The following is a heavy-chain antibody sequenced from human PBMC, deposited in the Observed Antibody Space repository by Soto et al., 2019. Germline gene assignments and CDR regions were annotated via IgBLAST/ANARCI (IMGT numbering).Heavy chain of an antibody. V-gene: IGHV1-3*01. CDR2: INVGNGNT. CDR3: ARRGVTTLFDP. D-gene: IGHD4-17*01. Sequence: QVQFVQSGAEVKKPGASVKVSCKASGYSFTNYAMHWVRQAHGQRFEWMGWINVGNGNTKYSQKFQGRVTITRDTSASTAYMELSSLRSEDTAVYYCARRGVTTLFDPWGQGTLVTVSS. J-gene: IGHJ5*02. CDR1: GYSFTNYA.